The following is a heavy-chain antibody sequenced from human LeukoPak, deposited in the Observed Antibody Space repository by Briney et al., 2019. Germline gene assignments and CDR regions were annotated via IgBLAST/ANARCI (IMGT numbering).Heavy chain of an antibody. Sequence: SETLSLTCTVSGGSISSYYWSWIRQPPGKGLEWIGYIYYSGSTKYNPSLKSRVTISVDTSKNQFSLKLTSVTAADTAVYYCARGGYTYGFDAFDFWGQGTMVTVSS. V-gene: IGHV4-59*01. D-gene: IGHD5-18*01. CDR3: ARGGYTYGFDAFDF. CDR2: IYYSGST. J-gene: IGHJ3*01. CDR1: GGSISSYY.